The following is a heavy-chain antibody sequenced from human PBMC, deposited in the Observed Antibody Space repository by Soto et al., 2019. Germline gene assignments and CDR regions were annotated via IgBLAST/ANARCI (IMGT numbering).Heavy chain of an antibody. CDR1: GYTFTNYD. CDR3: ARAIRNQLLADY. CDR2: MNPDSANT. D-gene: IGHD1-26*01. Sequence: QVQLVQSGAEVKQPGASVKVSCRTSGYTFTNYDISWVRQATGQGLEWMGWMNPDSANTGYEQKFQGRVTMTRDTSISTAYMELNSLTSEDTAVYYCARAIRNQLLADYWGQGTLVTVSS. V-gene: IGHV1-8*01. J-gene: IGHJ4*02.